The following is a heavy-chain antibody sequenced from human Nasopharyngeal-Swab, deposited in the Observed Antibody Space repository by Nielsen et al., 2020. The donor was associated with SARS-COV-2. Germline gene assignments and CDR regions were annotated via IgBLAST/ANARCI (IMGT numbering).Heavy chain of an antibody. J-gene: IGHJ3*02. CDR2: IKQDGSEK. CDR1: GFTFSSYW. CDR3: AGAIRFTLGAFDI. D-gene: IGHD3-16*01. Sequence: GGSLRLSCAASGFTFSSYWMSWVRQAPGKGLEWVANIKQDGSEKYYADSVKGRFAISRDNSKNTLYLQMNSLRAEDTAVYYCAGAIRFTLGAFDIWGQGTMVTVSS. V-gene: IGHV3-7*04.